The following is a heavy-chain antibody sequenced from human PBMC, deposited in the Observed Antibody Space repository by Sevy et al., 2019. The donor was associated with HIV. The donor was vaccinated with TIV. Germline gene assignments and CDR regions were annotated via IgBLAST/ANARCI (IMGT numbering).Heavy chain of an antibody. Sequence: ASVKVSCKASGYTFTSYGISWVRQAPGQGLEWMGWISAYNGNTNDAQKLQGRVTMTTDTSTSTAYMELRSLRSDDTAVYYCARIRITMVRGNFNYYGMDVWGQGTTVTVSS. J-gene: IGHJ6*02. D-gene: IGHD3-10*01. CDR1: GYTFTSYG. CDR2: ISAYNGNT. V-gene: IGHV1-18*01. CDR3: ARIRITMVRGNFNYYGMDV.